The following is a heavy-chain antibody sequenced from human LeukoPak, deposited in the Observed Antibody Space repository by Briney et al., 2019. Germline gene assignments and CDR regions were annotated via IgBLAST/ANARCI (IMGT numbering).Heavy chain of an antibody. D-gene: IGHD3-16*01. CDR3: ARGSYNPFDY. V-gene: IGHV3-23*01. CDR1: GFTFSTYA. CDR2: ISGRGDNT. Sequence: GGSLRLSCAASGFTFSTYAMSWVRQAPGKGLEWVSGISGRGDNTNYADSVKGRFTISRDNSKNTQHLQMNSLRAEDSAVYYCARGSYNPFDYCGQGTLVTVSS. J-gene: IGHJ4*02.